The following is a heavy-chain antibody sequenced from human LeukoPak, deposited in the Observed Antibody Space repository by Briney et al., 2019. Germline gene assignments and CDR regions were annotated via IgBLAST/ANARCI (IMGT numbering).Heavy chain of an antibody. CDR3: ARVSCTSTSCPGWIDP. V-gene: IGHV4-59*01. CDR2: IYYSGST. J-gene: IGHJ5*02. Sequence: SETLSLTCTVSGGSISTYYWSWIRQSPGKGLEWIGYIYYSGSTNYNPSLKSRLTISVDTSKNQFSLKLSSVTAADTAVYYCARVSCTSTSCPGWIDPWGQGTLVTVSS. CDR1: GGSISTYY. D-gene: IGHD2-2*01.